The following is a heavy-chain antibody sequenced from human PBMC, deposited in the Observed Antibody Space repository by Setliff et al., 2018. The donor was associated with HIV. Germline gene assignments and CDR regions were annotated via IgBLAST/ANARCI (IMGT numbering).Heavy chain of an antibody. D-gene: IGHD5-12*01. CDR1: GGSISSSNW. V-gene: IGHV4-4*02. Sequence: SETLSLTCAVSGGSISSSNWWSWVRQPPGKGLEWIGEIYNSGSTNYNPSLTSRVTISVDTSKHQFSLNLSSVTAADTAVYYCARWGDGYNSYDSWGQGTLVTVSS. J-gene: IGHJ4*02. CDR3: ARWGDGYNSYDS. CDR2: IYNSGST.